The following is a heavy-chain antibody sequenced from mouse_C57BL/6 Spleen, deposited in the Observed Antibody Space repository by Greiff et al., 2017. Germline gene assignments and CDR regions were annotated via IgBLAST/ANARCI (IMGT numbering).Heavy chain of an antibody. CDR3: ARYKIDYYGSGPSYFDY. CDR2: ISHSGST. CDR1: GYSITSDY. V-gene: IGHV3-8*01. D-gene: IGHD1-1*01. J-gene: IGHJ2*01. Sequence: EVQLQQSGPGLAKPSQSLSLTCSVTGYSITSDYWNWIRQFPGNKLEYMGYISHSGSTYNYPSLKSRISIARDTFKIQYYLQLNSVATEDTATYDCARYKIDYYGSGPSYFDYWGQGTTLTVSS.